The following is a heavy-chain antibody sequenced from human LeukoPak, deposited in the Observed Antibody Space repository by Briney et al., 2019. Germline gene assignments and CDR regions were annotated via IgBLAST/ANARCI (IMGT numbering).Heavy chain of an antibody. CDR1: AGSISSSSYY. CDR3: ARHYSGWSLDY. V-gene: IGHV4-39*01. J-gene: IGHJ4*02. D-gene: IGHD6-19*01. Sequence: SETLSLTCTVAAGSISSSSYYWGWIRQPPGKGLEWIGSIYYSGSTYYNPSLKSRVTISVDKSKNQFPLKLSSVTAADTAVYYCARHYSGWSLDYWGQGTLVTVSS. CDR2: IYYSGST.